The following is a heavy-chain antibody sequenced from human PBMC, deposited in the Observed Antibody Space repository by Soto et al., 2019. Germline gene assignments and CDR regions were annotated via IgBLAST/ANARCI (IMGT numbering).Heavy chain of an antibody. CDR1: GFTFSNYG. V-gene: IGHV3-33*01. J-gene: IGHJ4*02. D-gene: IGHD4-4*01. Sequence: QVQLVESGGGVVQPGRSLRLSCAASGFTFSNYGMHWVRQAPGKGLEWVAVIWYDGSNKNYADSVKGRFTISRDNSKNTLCLQRNCLRAEDTAVYYCASVTYYRGNSFHYFEYWGQGTLVTVSS. CDR2: IWYDGSNK. CDR3: ASVTYYRGNSFHYFEY.